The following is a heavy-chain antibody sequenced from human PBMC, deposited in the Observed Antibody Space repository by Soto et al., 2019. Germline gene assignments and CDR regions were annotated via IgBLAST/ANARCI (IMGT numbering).Heavy chain of an antibody. CDR3: AREGSPARGYCSSASCPNGAFDI. D-gene: IGHD2-2*01. Sequence: ASVKVSCKASGYTFTSYYMHWVRQAPGQGLEWMGIINPSGGSTSYAQKFQGRVTMTRDTSTSTVYTELSSLRSEDTAVYYCAREGSPARGYCSSASCPNGAFDIWGQGTMVTVSS. CDR2: INPSGGST. V-gene: IGHV1-46*01. CDR1: GYTFTSYY. J-gene: IGHJ3*02.